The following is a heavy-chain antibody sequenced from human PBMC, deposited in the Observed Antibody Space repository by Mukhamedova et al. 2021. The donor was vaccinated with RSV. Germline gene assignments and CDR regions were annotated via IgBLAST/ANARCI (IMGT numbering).Heavy chain of an antibody. Sequence: ISYDGSNKYYTDSVKGRFTISRDTSKNTLYLQMNSLRAEDTAVYYCSKEPRSRDVYNSVSFQHWGQGTLVSVSS. CDR2: ISYDGSNK. V-gene: IGHV3-30*18. CDR3: SKEPRSRDVYNSVSFQH. J-gene: IGHJ1*01. D-gene: IGHD5-24*01.